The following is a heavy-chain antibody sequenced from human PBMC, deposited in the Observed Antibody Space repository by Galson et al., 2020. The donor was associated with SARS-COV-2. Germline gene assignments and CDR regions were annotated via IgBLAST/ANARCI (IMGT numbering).Heavy chain of an antibody. CDR1: GYTFISYG. CDR3: ARAWDSSTWKTYFDY. D-gene: IGHD6-13*01. Sequence: VKVSCKASGYTFISYGISWVRQAPGQGLEWMGWISDYNGNTNYAQRLQGRVTMTTDTSTRTAYMELRSLRSDDTAVYYCARAWDSSTWKTYFDYWGQGTLVTVSS. J-gene: IGHJ4*02. CDR2: ISDYNGNT. V-gene: IGHV1-18*01.